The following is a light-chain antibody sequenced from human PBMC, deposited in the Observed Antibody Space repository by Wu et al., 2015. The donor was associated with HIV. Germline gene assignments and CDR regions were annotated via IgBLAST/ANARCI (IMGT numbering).Light chain of an antibody. CDR2: GAS. CDR3: QQYNNWPLT. V-gene: IGKV3-15*01. Sequence: EIVLTQSPGTLSVSPGERATLSCRASQSVSSNLVWYQQKPGQAPRLLIYGASTRATGIPARFSGSGSGTEFALSISSLQSEDFAVYYCQQYNNWPLTFGGGTKGGD. J-gene: IGKJ4*01. CDR1: QSVSSN.